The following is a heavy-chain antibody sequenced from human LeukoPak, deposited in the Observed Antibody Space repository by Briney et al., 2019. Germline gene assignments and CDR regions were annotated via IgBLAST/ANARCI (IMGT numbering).Heavy chain of an antibody. J-gene: IGHJ4*02. CDR1: GGSISSSNW. CDR3: ARVGGDYDVLSGTQYFDY. D-gene: IGHD3-9*01. V-gene: IGHV4-4*02. Sequence: SETLSLTCAVSGGSISSSNWWSWVRQPPGKGLELIGEIYHSGSTNYIPSLKSRVTISVDKSKNQFSLKLSFVTAADTAVYYCARVGGDYDVLSGTQYFDYWGQGTLVTVSS. CDR2: IYHSGST.